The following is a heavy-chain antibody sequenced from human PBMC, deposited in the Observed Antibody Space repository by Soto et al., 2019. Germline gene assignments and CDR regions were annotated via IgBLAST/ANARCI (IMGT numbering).Heavy chain of an antibody. CDR3: ARDGESTGPLLYYYYYGMDV. V-gene: IGHV3-21*01. Sequence: EVQLVESGGGLVKPGGSLRLSCAASGFTFSSYSMNWVRQAPGKGLEWVSSISSSSSYIYYADSVKGRFTISRDNAKNSLYLQMNSLRAEDTAVYYCARDGESTGPLLYYYYYGMDVWGQGTTVTVSS. D-gene: IGHD2-21*01. J-gene: IGHJ6*02. CDR2: ISSSSSYI. CDR1: GFTFSSYS.